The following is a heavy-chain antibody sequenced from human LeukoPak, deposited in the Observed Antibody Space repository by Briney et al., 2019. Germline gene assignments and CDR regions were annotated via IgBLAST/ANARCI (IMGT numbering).Heavy chain of an antibody. D-gene: IGHD2-15*01. J-gene: IGHJ6*02. CDR1: GFTFSSYA. V-gene: IGHV3-23*01. CDR3: AKGAGSGGNGMDV. CDR2: ISGSGGST. Sequence: PGGSLRLSCAASGFTFSSYAMSWVRQAPGKGLEWVSAISGSGGSTYYADSVKGRFTISRENAKNSLYLQMNSLRAEDTAVYYCAKGAGSGGNGMDVWGQGTTVTVSS.